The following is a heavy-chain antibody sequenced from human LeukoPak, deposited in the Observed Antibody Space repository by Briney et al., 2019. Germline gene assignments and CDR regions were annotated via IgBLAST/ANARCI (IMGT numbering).Heavy chain of an antibody. J-gene: IGHJ6*02. Sequence: GASVKVSCKASGYTFTSYDINWVRQATGQGLEWMGWINPNSGNTGYAQKFQGRVTMTRNTSISTAYMELSSLRSEDTAVYYCARGTQFGYYYGMDVWGQGTTVTVSS. CDR1: GYTFTSYD. CDR2: INPNSGNT. V-gene: IGHV1-8*01. CDR3: ARGTQFGYYYGMDV. D-gene: IGHD3-10*01.